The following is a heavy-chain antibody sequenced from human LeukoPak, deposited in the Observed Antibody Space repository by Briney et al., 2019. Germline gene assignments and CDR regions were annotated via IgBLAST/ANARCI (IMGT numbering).Heavy chain of an antibody. V-gene: IGHV3-23*01. CDR2: ISGSGGST. CDR3: ASPGVQLWYPRVDY. CDR1: GFTLSSYA. J-gene: IGHJ4*02. D-gene: IGHD5-18*01. Sequence: GGSLRLSCAASGFTLSSYAMSWVRQAPGKGLEWVSAISGSGGSTYYADSVKGRFTISRDNSKNTLYLQMNSLRAEDTAVYYCASPGVQLWYPRVDYWGQGTLVTVSS.